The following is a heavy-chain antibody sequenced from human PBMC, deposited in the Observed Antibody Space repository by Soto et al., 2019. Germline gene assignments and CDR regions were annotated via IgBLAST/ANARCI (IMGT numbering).Heavy chain of an antibody. J-gene: IGHJ4*02. Sequence: QVQLVESGGGVAQPERSLRLSCAASGFTFSSYGMHWVRQAPGKGLEWVAVIWYDGSKTYYADSVKGRFTIFRDNSKNTVYLLMNSLSAEDTAVYYCARDVGVVVAELDYWGQGILVTVSS. D-gene: IGHD6-19*01. CDR1: GFTFSSYG. V-gene: IGHV3-33*01. CDR3: ARDVGVVVAELDY. CDR2: IWYDGSKT.